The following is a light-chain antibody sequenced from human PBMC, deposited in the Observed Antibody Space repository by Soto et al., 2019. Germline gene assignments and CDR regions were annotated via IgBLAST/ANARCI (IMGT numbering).Light chain of an antibody. V-gene: IGLV4-69*01. CDR1: SGPSDYA. CDR2: LNSDGSH. Sequence: QPVLTQSPSASASLGASGNLTCTLSSGPSDYAIAWHQQQPEKGPRYLMKLNSDGSHRKGDGVPDRFSGSSSGAERYLTISGLQYEDEADYYCQTWGTGIRVFGGATKVTVL. CDR3: QTWGTGIRV. J-gene: IGLJ2*01.